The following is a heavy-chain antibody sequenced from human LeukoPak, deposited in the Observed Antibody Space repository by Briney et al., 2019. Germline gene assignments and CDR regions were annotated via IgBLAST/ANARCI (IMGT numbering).Heavy chain of an antibody. D-gene: IGHD3-22*01. V-gene: IGHV3-53*01. CDR1: GVTVCDNF. Sequence: VGSLRLSCAASGVTVCDNFMCWVREALGKGVGRGSSVFIGGSTYHADSVKGRFTISRDNSKDTLYLQMNSLRAEDTAMYYCAKDLANVYYDRSGYYPHFDSWGQGTLVTVSS. CDR3: AKDLANVYYDRSGYYPHFDS. J-gene: IGHJ4*02. CDR2: VFIGGST.